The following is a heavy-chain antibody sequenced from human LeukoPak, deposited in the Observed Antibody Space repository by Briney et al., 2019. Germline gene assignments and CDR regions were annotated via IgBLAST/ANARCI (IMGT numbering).Heavy chain of an antibody. CDR2: TRYDGSNK. Sequence: AGGSLRLSCAASGFTFSSYGMHWVRQAPGKGLEWVAFTRYDGSNKYYADSVKGRFTISRDNSKNTLYLQMNSLRAEDTAVYYCAKTYYYDSSVGYWGQGTLVTVSS. CDR3: AKTYYYDSSVGY. J-gene: IGHJ4*02. CDR1: GFTFSSYG. D-gene: IGHD3-22*01. V-gene: IGHV3-30*02.